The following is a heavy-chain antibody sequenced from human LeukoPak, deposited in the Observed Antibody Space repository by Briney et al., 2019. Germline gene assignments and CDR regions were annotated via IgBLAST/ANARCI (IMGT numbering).Heavy chain of an antibody. V-gene: IGHV3-66*01. CDR3: ARDQGRDGYNSDY. CDR2: IYSGGST. J-gene: IGHJ4*02. D-gene: IGHD5-24*01. CDR1: GFTVSSNY. Sequence: PGGSLRLSCAASGFTVSSNYMSWVRQAPGKGLEWVSVIYSGGSTYYADSVKGRFTISRDNSKDTLYLQMNSLRAEDTAVYYCARDQGRDGYNSDYWGQGTLVTVSS.